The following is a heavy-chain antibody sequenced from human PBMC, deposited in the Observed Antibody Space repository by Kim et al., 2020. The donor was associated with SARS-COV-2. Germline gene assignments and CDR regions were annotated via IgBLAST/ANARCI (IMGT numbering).Heavy chain of an antibody. CDR3: ASTKDAYGDYFDY. J-gene: IGHJ4*02. CDR1: GGSFSGYY. D-gene: IGHD4-17*01. CDR2: INHGGST. V-gene: IGHV4-34*01. Sequence: SETLSLTCAVYGGSFSGYYWSWIRQPPGRGLEWIGEINHGGSTNYNPSLKSRVTISVDTSKNQFSLKLSSVTAADTAVYYCASTKDAYGDYFDYWGQGT.